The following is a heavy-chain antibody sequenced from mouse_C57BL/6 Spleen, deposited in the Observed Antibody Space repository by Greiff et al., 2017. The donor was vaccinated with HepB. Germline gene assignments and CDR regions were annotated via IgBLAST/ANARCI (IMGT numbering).Heavy chain of an antibody. CDR2: INPYNGDT. CDR3: ASIYYGYDVGMDY. D-gene: IGHD2-2*01. J-gene: IGHJ4*01. CDR1: GYSFTGYF. V-gene: IGHV1-20*01. Sequence: VQLKQSGPELVKPGDSVKISCKASGYSFTGYFMNWVMQSHGKSLEWIGRINPYNGDTFYNQKFKGKATLTVDKSSSTAHMELRSLTSEDSAVYYCASIYYGYDVGMDYWGQGTSVTVSS.